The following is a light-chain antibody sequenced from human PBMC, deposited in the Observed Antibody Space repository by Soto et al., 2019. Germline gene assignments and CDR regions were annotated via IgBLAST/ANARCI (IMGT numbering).Light chain of an antibody. CDR3: QQSYVTPRT. J-gene: IGKJ2*01. Sequence: DIQMTQSPYSLSASVGDRVTITCRASESIRSNLNWYQQKPGKAPKLLIYGASSLQSGVPSRFSGSGSGTXXXLIISSLQPEDXATYYCQQSYVTPRTFGQGTKLEIK. V-gene: IGKV1-39*01. CDR1: ESIRSN. CDR2: GAS.